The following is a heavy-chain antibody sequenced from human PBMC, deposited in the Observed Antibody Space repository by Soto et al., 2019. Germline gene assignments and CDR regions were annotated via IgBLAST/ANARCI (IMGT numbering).Heavy chain of an antibody. CDR2: IWYDGSDK. CDR1: GFTFSNYA. J-gene: IGHJ6*03. V-gene: IGHV3-33*01. CDR3: ARDSGGDYHNYYMDV. D-gene: IGHD4-17*01. Sequence: QMQLVESGGGVVQPGTSLRLSCAASGFTFSNYAMHWVRQAPGKGLEWVTIIWYDGSDKNYGDSVKGRFTISRDNSKNTLYLQMNSLRVEDTGVYYCARDSGGDYHNYYMDVWGKGTTVTVSS.